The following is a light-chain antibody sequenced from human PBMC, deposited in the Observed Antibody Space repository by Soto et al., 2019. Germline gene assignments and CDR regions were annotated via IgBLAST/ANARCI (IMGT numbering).Light chain of an antibody. CDR3: QQYNDNWPT. J-gene: IGKJ1*01. CDR2: GVS. CDR1: QGVTTN. Sequence: EIVMTQSPASLSVSPGERVTLSCRAGQGVTTNFAWYQQKSGQSPRLLIYGVSTRATGVPARFSGTGSGTEFTLTISSLQSEDFAVYYCQQYNDNWPTFGQGTKVDI. V-gene: IGKV3-15*01.